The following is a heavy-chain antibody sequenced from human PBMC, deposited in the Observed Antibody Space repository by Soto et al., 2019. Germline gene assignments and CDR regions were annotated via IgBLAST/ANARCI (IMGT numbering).Heavy chain of an antibody. CDR1: GFTFSSYA. D-gene: IGHD3-3*01. Sequence: VGSLRLSCAASGFTFSSYAMSWVRQARGKGLEWVSAISGSGGSTYYADSVKGRFTISRDNSKNTLYLQMNSLRAEDTAVYYCAKFQTRITIFGVVPNYFDYWGQGTLVTVSS. J-gene: IGHJ4*02. CDR2: ISGSGGST. CDR3: AKFQTRITIFGVVPNYFDY. V-gene: IGHV3-23*01.